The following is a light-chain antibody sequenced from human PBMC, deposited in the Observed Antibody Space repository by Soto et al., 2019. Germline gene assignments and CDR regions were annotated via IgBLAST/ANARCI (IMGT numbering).Light chain of an antibody. CDR2: SVS. J-gene: IGKJ5*01. Sequence: DIVMTQSPDSLSLSPGDRATLSCRASQSVSNDYVAWVQQKPGQTPRLLIYSVSSRATGIPDRFSGSGSGTDFTLTLSRLEPEDFAVYYCQQHGTSPITFGQGTRLEI. CDR1: QSVSNDY. V-gene: IGKV3-20*01. CDR3: QQHGTSPIT.